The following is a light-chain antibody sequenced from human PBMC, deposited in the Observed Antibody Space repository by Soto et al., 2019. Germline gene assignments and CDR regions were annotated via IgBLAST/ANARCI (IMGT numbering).Light chain of an antibody. J-gene: IGLJ1*01. CDR2: EVS. Sequence: QSVLTQPSSVSGSPGQSITLSCTGRSSDVGGYNYVSWYQQYPGKAPKLLIYEVSRRPSGVSNRFSGSKSGNTASLTISGLQAEDEADYYCSSYTSSRTDVFGTGTKVTVL. CDR1: SSDVGGYNY. CDR3: SSYTSSRTDV. V-gene: IGLV2-14*01.